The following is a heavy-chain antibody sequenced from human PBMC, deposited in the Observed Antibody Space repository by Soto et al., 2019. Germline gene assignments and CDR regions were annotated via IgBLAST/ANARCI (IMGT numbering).Heavy chain of an antibody. CDR2: IFDSGTT. Sequence: HVQLQESGPGLVKPSQTLSLTCTVSGGSITSDYSCWSWIRHPPGEGLEGIGHIFDSGTTYTNPSLRSQSDISLDTSKIHFSLTLSSVTAAETAVYYCARRPSRDTVHYWGPGALVTFSS. CDR3: ARRPSRDTVHY. D-gene: IGHD4-4*01. CDR1: GGSITSDYSC. J-gene: IGHJ4*02. V-gene: IGHV4-30-4*01.